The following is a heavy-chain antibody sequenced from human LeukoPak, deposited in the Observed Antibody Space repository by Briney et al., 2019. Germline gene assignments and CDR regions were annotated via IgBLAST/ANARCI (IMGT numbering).Heavy chain of an antibody. Sequence: SETLSLTCTVSGGSISSGSYYWSWIRQPAGKGLEWIGRIYTSGSTNYNPSLKSRVTISVDTSKNQFSLKLSSVTAADTAVYYRARDTGYKNGRFDYWGQGTLVTVSS. CDR2: IYTSGST. CDR1: GGSISSGSYY. J-gene: IGHJ4*02. V-gene: IGHV4-61*02. CDR3: ARDTGYKNGRFDY. D-gene: IGHD3-9*01.